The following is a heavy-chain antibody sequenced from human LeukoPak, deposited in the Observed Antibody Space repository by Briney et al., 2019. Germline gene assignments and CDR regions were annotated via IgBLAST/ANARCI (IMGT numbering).Heavy chain of an antibody. J-gene: IGHJ4*01. D-gene: IGHD2-21*02. CDR2: MFSSGST. V-gene: IGHV4-59*01. Sequence: NPSETQTLICTVSGGSLSSYYWSWIRQPPGKGLEWIGFMFSSGSTRYNPSLRSRVSISVDMSKNKFSLKLSSVTAADTAVYYCARDVYCGGDCSYFDSWGHGNL. CDR1: GGSLSSYY. CDR3: ARDVYCGGDCSYFDS.